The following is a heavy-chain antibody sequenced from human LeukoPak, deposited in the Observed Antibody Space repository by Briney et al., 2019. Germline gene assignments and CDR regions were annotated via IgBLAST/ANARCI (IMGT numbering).Heavy chain of an antibody. CDR3: ARHGRTQQMVPLVFFDY. Sequence: PSETLSLTCAVSGYSISSGYYWGWIRQPPGKGLEWIGSIYHSGSTYYNPSLKSRVTISVDTSKNQFSLKLSSVIAADTAFYYCARHGRTQQMVPLVFFDYWGQGTLAAVSS. J-gene: IGHJ4*02. V-gene: IGHV4-38-2*01. CDR2: IYHSGST. D-gene: IGHD6-13*01. CDR1: GYSISSGYY.